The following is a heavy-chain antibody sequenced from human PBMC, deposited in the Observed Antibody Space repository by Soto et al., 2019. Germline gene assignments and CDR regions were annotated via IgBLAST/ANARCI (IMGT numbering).Heavy chain of an antibody. D-gene: IGHD3-10*01. V-gene: IGHV3-30-3*01. CDR1: GFTFSSYA. J-gene: IGHJ3*02. CDR3: EGTYNSPI. Sequence: QVQLVESGGGVVQPGRSLRLSCAASGFTFSSYAMHWVRQAPGKGLEWVAVISYDGSNKYYADSVKGRFTISRDNSKTTLYLQMNSLRAEDTTVYYCEGTYNSPIWGQGIMVTVSP. CDR2: ISYDGSNK.